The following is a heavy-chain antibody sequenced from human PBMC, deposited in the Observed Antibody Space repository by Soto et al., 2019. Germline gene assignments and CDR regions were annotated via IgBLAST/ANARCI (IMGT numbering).Heavy chain of an antibody. J-gene: IGHJ6*02. CDR2: ISAYNGNT. Sequence: QVRLVQSGAAVKKPGASVKVSCKASGYTFTSYGFSWVRQAPGQGLEWMGWISAYNGNTNYAQKLQGRVTMTTDTSTSTAYMELGSLRSDDTAVYYCASYHLNSYYYGMDVWGQGTTVTVSS. CDR3: ASYHLNSYYYGMDV. V-gene: IGHV1-18*01. CDR1: GYTFTSYG.